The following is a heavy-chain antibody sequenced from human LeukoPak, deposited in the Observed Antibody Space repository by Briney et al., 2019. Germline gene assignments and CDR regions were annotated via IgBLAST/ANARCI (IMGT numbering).Heavy chain of an antibody. V-gene: IGHV3-7*05. J-gene: IGHJ4*02. CDR2: IKPDGTEN. Sequence: PGGSLRLSCAASGFTFSSYWMGWVRQAPGKGLEWVANIKPDGTENYYVDSVKGRFTISRDNAKNLLYLQLNSLRGDYTAVYYCAEHGPNIFDVWGQGTLVTVSS. D-gene: IGHD1/OR15-1a*01. CDR3: AEHGPNIFDV. CDR1: GFTFSSYW.